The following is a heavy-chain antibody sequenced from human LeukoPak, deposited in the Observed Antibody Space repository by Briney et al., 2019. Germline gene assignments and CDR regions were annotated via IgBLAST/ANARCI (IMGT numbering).Heavy chain of an antibody. V-gene: IGHV3-21*01. CDR2: ISSSSSYI. J-gene: IGHJ5*02. D-gene: IGHD6-19*01. CDR3: ARDPPNWLDDWFDP. Sequence: PGGSLRLSCAASGFTFSSYSMNWVRQAPGKGLEWVSSISSSSSYIYYADSVKGRFTISRDNAKNSLYLQMNSLRAEDTAVYYCARDPPNWLDDWFDPWGQGTLVTVSS. CDR1: GFTFSSYS.